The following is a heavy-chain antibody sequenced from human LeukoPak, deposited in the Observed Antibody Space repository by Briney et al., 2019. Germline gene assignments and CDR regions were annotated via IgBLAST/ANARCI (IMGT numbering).Heavy chain of an antibody. V-gene: IGHV3-30*18. CDR3: AKGGDSYGFDVDY. Sequence: PGGSLRLSCAASGFTFSSYGMHWVRQAPGKGLEWVAVISYDGSNKYYADSVKGRFTISRDNSKNTLYLQMNSLRAEDTAVYYCAKGGDSYGFDVDYWGQGTLVTVSS. D-gene: IGHD5-18*01. CDR1: GFTFSSYG. J-gene: IGHJ4*02. CDR2: ISYDGSNK.